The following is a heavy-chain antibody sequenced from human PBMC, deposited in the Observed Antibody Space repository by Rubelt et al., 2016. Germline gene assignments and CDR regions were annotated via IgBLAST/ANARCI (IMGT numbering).Heavy chain of an antibody. J-gene: IGHJ6*02. V-gene: IGHV4-59*12. Sequence: QVQLQESGPGLVKPSETLSLTCTVSGGSISSYYWSWIRQPPGKGLEWIGYIYYSGSTYYNPSLKRRVNISVETSKNQFSLKLSSVTAADTAVYYCARAFSNIGYGMDVWGQGTTVTVSS. CDR3: ARAFSNIGYGMDV. CDR2: IYYSGST. D-gene: IGHD3-3*02. CDR1: GGSISSYY.